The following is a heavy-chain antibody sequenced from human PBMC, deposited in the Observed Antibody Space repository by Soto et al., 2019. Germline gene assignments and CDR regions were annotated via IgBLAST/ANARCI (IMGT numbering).Heavy chain of an antibody. D-gene: IGHD3-9*01. CDR1: GASFSGYY. CDR2: IDHSGSS. Sequence: SETLSLTCAVNGASFSGYYWSWIRQPPGKGLEWIGEIDHSGSSNYNPSLKSRVTISVDTSKNQFSLKLSSVTAADTAVYYCAGTYDILVWYFDLWGRGTLVTVS. CDR3: AGTYDILVWYFDL. J-gene: IGHJ2*01. V-gene: IGHV4-34*01.